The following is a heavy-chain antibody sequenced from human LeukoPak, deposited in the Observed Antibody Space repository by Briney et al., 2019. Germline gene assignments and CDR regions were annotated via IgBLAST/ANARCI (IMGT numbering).Heavy chain of an antibody. CDR1: GFTFSNYG. CDR2: ISYDGSNK. D-gene: IGHD6-6*01. V-gene: IGHV3-30*18. CDR3: AKGLGSSYYNAMDV. Sequence: GGSLRLSCAASGFTFSNYGMHWVRQAPGKGLEWVAVISYDGSNKYYADSVKGRFTISRDNSKNTLYLEMNSLRVEDTAVYNCAKGLGSSYYNAMDVWGQGTTVTVSS. J-gene: IGHJ6*02.